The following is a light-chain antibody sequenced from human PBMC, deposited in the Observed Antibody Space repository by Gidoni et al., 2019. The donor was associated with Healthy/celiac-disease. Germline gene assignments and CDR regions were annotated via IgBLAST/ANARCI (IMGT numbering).Light chain of an antibody. CDR2: GAS. CDR1: QSVRSSY. Sequence: EIVLTQSPGTLSLSPGDRATLSCRASQSVRSSYLAWYQQKPGQAPRLLIYGASSRATGSPDRFSGSGSGTDFTLTISRLEPEDFAVYYCQQYGSSPPLTFGGGTKVEIK. CDR3: QQYGSSPPLT. V-gene: IGKV3-20*01. J-gene: IGKJ4*01.